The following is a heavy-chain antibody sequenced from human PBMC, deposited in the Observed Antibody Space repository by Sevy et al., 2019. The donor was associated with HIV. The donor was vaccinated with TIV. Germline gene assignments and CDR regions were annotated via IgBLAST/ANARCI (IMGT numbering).Heavy chain of an antibody. J-gene: IGHJ3*02. CDR3: ARLAQACSGGSCYPPPADAFDI. CDR2: ISSSSSTI. CDR1: GFTFSSYS. V-gene: IGHV3-48*02. D-gene: IGHD2-15*01. Sequence: GGSLRLSCAASGFTFSSYSMNRVRQAPGKGLEWVSYISSSSSTIYYADSVKGRFTISRDNAKNSLYLQMNSLRDEDRAVYYCARLAQACSGGSCYPPPADAFDIWGQGTMVTVSS.